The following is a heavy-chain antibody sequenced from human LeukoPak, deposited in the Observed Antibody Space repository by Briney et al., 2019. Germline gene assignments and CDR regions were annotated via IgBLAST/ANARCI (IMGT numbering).Heavy chain of an antibody. CDR1: GGSISSNSHY. V-gene: IGHV4-39*07. J-gene: IGHJ5*02. D-gene: IGHD3-10*01. CDR3: AREGLGSGSSCWFDP. CDR2: IYYSGST. Sequence: SETLSLTCTVSGGSISSNSHYWGWIRQAPGKGLEWIGSIYYSGSTYYNPSLKSRVTISVDTSKNQFSLKLSSVTAADTAVYYCAREGLGSGSSCWFDPWGQGTLVTVSS.